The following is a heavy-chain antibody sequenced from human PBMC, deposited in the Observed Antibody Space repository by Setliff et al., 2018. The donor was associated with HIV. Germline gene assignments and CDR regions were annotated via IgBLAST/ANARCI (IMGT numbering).Heavy chain of an antibody. CDR1: GGSISSGSYY. Sequence: PSETLSLTCTVSGGSISSGSYYWNWIRQPAGKGLEWIGRIYTSGTTNYNPSLKSRVTLSGGMSENQLFLRLTSVTAADTAVYYCVRVGYHGSGRYSFDYWGQGTLVTVSS. D-gene: IGHD3-10*01. J-gene: IGHJ4*02. CDR2: IYTSGTT. V-gene: IGHV4-61*02. CDR3: VRVGYHGSGRYSFDY.